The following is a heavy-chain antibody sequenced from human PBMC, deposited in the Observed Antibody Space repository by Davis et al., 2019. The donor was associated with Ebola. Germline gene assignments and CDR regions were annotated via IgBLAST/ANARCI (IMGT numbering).Heavy chain of an antibody. Sequence: AASVKVSCKASGYTFTSYGISWVRQAPGPGLEWMGWISAYNGNTNYAQKLQGRVTMTTDTSTSTAYMELRSLRSDDTAVYYCARDLGYCSGGSCYHYGMDVWGQGTTVTVSS. J-gene: IGHJ6*02. CDR1: GYTFTSYG. V-gene: IGHV1-18*01. D-gene: IGHD2-15*01. CDR3: ARDLGYCSGGSCYHYGMDV. CDR2: ISAYNGNT.